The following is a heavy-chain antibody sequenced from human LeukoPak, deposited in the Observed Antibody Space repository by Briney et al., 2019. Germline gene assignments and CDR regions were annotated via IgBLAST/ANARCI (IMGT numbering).Heavy chain of an antibody. CDR1: GYTFIGYY. CDR2: INPNNGGT. Sequence: ASVKVSCTASGYTFIGYYMHWVRQAPGQGLEWMGWINPNNGGTNYAQKFQGRVTMTRDTSISTAYMELYRLRSDDTAVYYCATTPEQWLPTFHYWGQGTLVTVSS. V-gene: IGHV1-2*02. D-gene: IGHD6-19*01. CDR3: ATTPEQWLPTFHY. J-gene: IGHJ4*02.